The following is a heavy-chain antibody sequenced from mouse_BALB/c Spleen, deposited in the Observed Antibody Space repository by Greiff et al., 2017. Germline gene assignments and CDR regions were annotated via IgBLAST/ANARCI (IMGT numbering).Heavy chain of an antibody. Sequence: QVQLQQSGAELAKPGASVKMSCKASGYTSTSYWMHWVKQRPGQGLEWIGYINPSTGYTEYNQKFKDKATLTADKSSSTAYMQLSSLTSEDSAVYYCAASYDGYPRLYAMDYWGQGTSVTVSS. D-gene: IGHD2-3*01. J-gene: IGHJ4*01. CDR3: AASYDGYPRLYAMDY. CDR1: GYTSTSYW. CDR2: INPSTGYT. V-gene: IGHV1-7*01.